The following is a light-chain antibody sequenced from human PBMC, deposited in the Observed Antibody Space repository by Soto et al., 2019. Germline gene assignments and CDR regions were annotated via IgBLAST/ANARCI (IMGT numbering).Light chain of an antibody. CDR2: DAS. CDR1: QSVSSY. CDR3: QQRSSWPGT. J-gene: IGKJ3*01. Sequence: EIVLTQSPATLSLSPGERATLSCRASQSVSSYLAWYQQKPGQAPRLLIYDASNRGTGIPTRFSGSGSGTDFTLTISSREPEDFAVYYCQQRSSWPGTFGPGTKVDIK. V-gene: IGKV3-11*01.